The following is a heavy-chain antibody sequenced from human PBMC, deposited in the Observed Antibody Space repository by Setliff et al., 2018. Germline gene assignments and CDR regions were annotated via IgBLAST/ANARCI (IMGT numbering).Heavy chain of an antibody. J-gene: IGHJ4*02. CDR3: TTDWSRGDSGNYLRLDY. CDR1: GFSFSNTK. Sequence: PGGSLRLSCLASGFSFSNTKMSWIRQAPGKGLEWVGRIKSAADGGTIEYAAAVNGRFTVSRDDSKNTLSLQMNSLKTEDTALYYCTTDWSRGDSGNYLRLDYWGPGTLVTVSS. D-gene: IGHD3-10*01. V-gene: IGHV3-15*01. CDR2: IKSAADGGTI.